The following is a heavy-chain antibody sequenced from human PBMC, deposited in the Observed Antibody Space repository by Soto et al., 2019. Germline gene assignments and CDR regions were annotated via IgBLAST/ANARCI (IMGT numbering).Heavy chain of an antibody. Sequence: SETLSLTCAVSGGSISSSNWWSWVRQPPGKGLEWIGEIYHSGSTNYNPSLKSRVTISVDKSKNQFSLKLSSVTAAATAVYYCASALQQPGYYYYGMDVWGQGTTVTVSS. CDR3: ASALQQPGYYYYGMDV. CDR1: GGSISSSNW. J-gene: IGHJ6*02. D-gene: IGHD6-13*01. CDR2: IYHSGST. V-gene: IGHV4-4*02.